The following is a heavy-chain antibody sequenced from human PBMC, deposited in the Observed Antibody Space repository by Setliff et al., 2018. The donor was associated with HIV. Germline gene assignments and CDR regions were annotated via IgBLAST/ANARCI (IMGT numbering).Heavy chain of an antibody. D-gene: IGHD3-10*01. V-gene: IGHV4-59*02. CDR1: GGSVSGYF. CDR2: IYYDGTT. Sequence: SETLSLTCTVSGGSVSGYFWSWIRQPPGRGLEWIGYIYYDGTTNSNPSLKRRVTISVTTSKNQFSLKLSSVTAADTALYFCARATFGSTSSGINYYMDVWGKGTTVTVSS. CDR3: ARATFGSTSSGINYYMDV. J-gene: IGHJ6*03.